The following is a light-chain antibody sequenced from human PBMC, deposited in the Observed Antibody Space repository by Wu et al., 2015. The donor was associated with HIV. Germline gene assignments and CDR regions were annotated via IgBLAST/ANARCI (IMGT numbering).Light chain of an antibody. J-gene: IGKJ2*01. CDR2: DAS. CDR1: QGLNTY. Sequence: ETVMTQSPATLSVSPGERATLSCRSSQGLNTYLAWYQQKPGQAPRPLIHDASSRATGVPARFSGSGSGTELNLTISSVQSEDFAIYYCQQYNNWPPRYTFGQGTRLEIK. CDR3: QQYNNWPPRYT. V-gene: IGKV3-15*01.